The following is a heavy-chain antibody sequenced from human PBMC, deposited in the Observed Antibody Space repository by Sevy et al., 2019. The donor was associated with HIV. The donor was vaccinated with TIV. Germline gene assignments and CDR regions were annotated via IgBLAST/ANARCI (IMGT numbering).Heavy chain of an antibody. CDR1: GFTFSSYW. V-gene: IGHV3-7*01. J-gene: IGHJ1*01. Sequence: GGSLRLSCAASGFTFSSYWMSWVRQAPGKGLEWVANIKQDGSEKYYVDSVKGRFTISRDNAKNSLYLQMNSLSAEDTAVYYCAGTAAGEYFQHWGQGTLVTVSS. CDR3: AGTAAGEYFQH. D-gene: IGHD6-13*01. CDR2: IKQDGSEK.